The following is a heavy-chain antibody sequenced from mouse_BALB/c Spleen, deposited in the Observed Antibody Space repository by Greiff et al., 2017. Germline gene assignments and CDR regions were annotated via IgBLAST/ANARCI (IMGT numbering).Heavy chain of an antibody. CDR2: IYPGDGDT. D-gene: IGHD1-2*01. Sequence: QVQLQQSGAELARPGASVKLSCKASGYTFTSYWMQWVKQRPGQGLEWIGAIYPGDGDTRYTQKFKGKATLTADKSSSTAYMQLSSLASEDSAVYYCAREGTSTATSFDYWGQGTTLTVSS. J-gene: IGHJ2*01. V-gene: IGHV1-87*01. CDR3: AREGTSTATSFDY. CDR1: GYTFTSYW.